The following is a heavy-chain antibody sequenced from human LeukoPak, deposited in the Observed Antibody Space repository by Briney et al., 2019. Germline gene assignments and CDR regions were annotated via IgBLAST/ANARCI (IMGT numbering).Heavy chain of an antibody. V-gene: IGHV3-48*03. CDR2: ISSSGSTI. D-gene: IGHD3-22*01. CDR1: GFTFSSYE. J-gene: IGHJ3*02. CDR3: ASQPVTYYYDSSGHDAFDI. Sequence: GGSLRLSCAASGFTFSSYEMNWVRQAPGKGLEWVSYISSSGSTIYYADSVKGRFTISRDNAKNSLYLQMNSLRAEDTAVYYCASQPVTYYYDSSGHDAFDIWGQGTMVTVSS.